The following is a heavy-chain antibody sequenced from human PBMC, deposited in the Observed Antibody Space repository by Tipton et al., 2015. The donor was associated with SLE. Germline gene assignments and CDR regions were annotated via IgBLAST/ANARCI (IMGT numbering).Heavy chain of an antibody. CDR1: GYSISSGYY. V-gene: IGHV4-38-2*02. CDR2: IYHSGST. Sequence: TLSLTCNVSGYSISSGYYWGWIRQAPGKGLEWIGSIYHSGSTSYNPSLKSRVTISVDTSKNQFSLKLTSVTAADTAVYYCARDDSGGWYGWLDPWGQGTLVTVSS. CDR3: ARDDSGGWYGWLDP. D-gene: IGHD6-19*01. J-gene: IGHJ5*02.